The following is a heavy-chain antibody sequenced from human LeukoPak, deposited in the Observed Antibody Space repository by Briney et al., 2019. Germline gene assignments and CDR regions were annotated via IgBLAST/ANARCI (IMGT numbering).Heavy chain of an antibody. D-gene: IGHD6-6*01. J-gene: IGHJ4*02. CDR2: IYYSGST. CDR1: GGSISSSCYY. CDR3: ARLSIAGCF. Sequence: SETLSLTCTVSGGSISSSCYYWGWIRQPPGKGLEWIGSIYYSGSTYYNPSLKSRVTISVDTSKNQFSLKLSSVTAADTAVYYCARLSIAGCFWGQGTLVTVSS. V-gene: IGHV4-39*01.